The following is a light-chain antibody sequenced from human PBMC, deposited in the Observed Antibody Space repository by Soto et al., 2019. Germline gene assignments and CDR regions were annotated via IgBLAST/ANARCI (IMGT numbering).Light chain of an antibody. CDR3: QVFDGSLWT. CDR2: GAS. J-gene: IGKJ1*01. V-gene: IGKV3-20*01. CDR1: QSVSSNK. Sequence: IVLRQSPCTLSCSPGEIATLSCRASQSVSSNKLAWYQQKPGQAPKLLIYGASGRATGIPDRFSGSGSGTDFTLTISRLEPEDFAVYYCQVFDGSLWTFGQGTKVDIK.